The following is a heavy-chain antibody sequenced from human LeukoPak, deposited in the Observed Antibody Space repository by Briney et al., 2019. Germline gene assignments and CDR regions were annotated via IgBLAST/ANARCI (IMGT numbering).Heavy chain of an antibody. CDR1: GFTFDNYV. V-gene: IGHV3-23*01. D-gene: IGHD4-17*01. CDR3: AKGGATVIDY. J-gene: IGHJ4*02. Sequence: GGSLRLSCAASGFTFDNYVMNWVRQAPGKGLEWVSAITSSGGGTYYADSVKGRFTISRDNAKNTLYLQMNSLRADDTAVYYCAKGGATVIDYWGQGTLVTVSS. CDR2: ITSSGGGT.